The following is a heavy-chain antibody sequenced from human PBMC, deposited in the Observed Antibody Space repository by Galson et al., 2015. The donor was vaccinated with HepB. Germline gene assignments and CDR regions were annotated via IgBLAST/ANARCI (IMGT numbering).Heavy chain of an antibody. CDR3: ARGGPWFGERTEYFQN. Sequence: SLRLSCAASGFTFSSQSMNWVRQAPGKGLEWISYISSSSTIYYADSVKGRFIASRDNARMSVFLQMNSLRGEDTAVYYCARGGPWFGERTEYFQNWGRGTLVTVSS. D-gene: IGHD3-10*01. CDR2: ISSSSTI. V-gene: IGHV3-69-1*02. J-gene: IGHJ1*01. CDR1: GFTFSSQS.